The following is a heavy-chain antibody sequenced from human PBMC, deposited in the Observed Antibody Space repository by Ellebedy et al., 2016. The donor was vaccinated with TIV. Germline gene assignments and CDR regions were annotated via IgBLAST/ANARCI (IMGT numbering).Heavy chain of an antibody. CDR1: GFTFTPYS. V-gene: IGHV3-48*04. CDR3: ARDMAWGNERVNDAFDI. D-gene: IGHD7-27*01. CDR2: ISGSSITS. Sequence: GESLKISCTASGFTFTPYSMNWVRQAPGKGLEWISYISGSSITSYYAESVKGRFTISRDNAKNSLYLQMNGLGAEDTAVYFCARDMAWGNERVNDAFDIWGHGTLVTVSS. J-gene: IGHJ3*02.